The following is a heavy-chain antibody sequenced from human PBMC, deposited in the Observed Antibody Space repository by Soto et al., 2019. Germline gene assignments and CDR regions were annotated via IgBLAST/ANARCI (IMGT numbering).Heavy chain of an antibody. Sequence: WGSLRLSCAASGFTFISYWIHLVRQAPGKGLVWVSRINSDGSSTSYADSVKGRFTISRDNAKSTLYLQMNSLRAEDTAVYYCARVAYSRYYWGQGTLVTVSS. CDR2: INSDGSST. J-gene: IGHJ4*02. D-gene: IGHD6-13*01. V-gene: IGHV3-74*01. CDR1: GFTFISYW. CDR3: ARVAYSRYY.